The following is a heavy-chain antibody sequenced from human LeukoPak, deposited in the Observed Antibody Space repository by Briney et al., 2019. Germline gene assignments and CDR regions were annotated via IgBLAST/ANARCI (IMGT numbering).Heavy chain of an antibody. CDR2: ISSSSSYI. J-gene: IGHJ4*02. CDR3: AKPYGDYLYYFDY. CDR1: GFTFSSYS. Sequence: PGGSLRLSCTASGFTFSSYSMNWVRQAPGKGLEWVSSISSSSSYIYYADSVKGRFTISRDNSKNTLYLQKNSLRAEDTAVYYCAKPYGDYLYYFDYWGQGTLVTVSS. V-gene: IGHV3-21*04. D-gene: IGHD4-17*01.